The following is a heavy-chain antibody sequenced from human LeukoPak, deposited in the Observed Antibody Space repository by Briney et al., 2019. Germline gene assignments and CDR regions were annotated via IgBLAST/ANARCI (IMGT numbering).Heavy chain of an antibody. CDR1: GFTLSDAY. Sequence: GGSLRLSCAASGFTLSDAYMTWVRQTPGKGLEWVGRITSKGDGGTTHYAAPVKGRFIISRDDSKGTLYLQLNSLRTDDTAVYYCLAQYYFDYWGQGTLVTVSS. D-gene: IGHD5-24*01. V-gene: IGHV3-15*01. J-gene: IGHJ4*02. CDR3: LAQYYFDY. CDR2: ITSKGDGGTT.